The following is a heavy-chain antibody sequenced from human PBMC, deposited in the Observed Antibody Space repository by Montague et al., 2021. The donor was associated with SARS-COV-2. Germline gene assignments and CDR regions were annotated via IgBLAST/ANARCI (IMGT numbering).Heavy chain of an antibody. D-gene: IGHD3-16*02. J-gene: IGHJ4*02. CDR1: GFSLISDGVG. Sequence: PALVKPTQTLTLTCTFSGFSLISDGVGVGWIRQPPGKALEWLALIFWNDDKRYNSSLKNRLTVTKDTSKNQVVLTMTNMDPLDTGTYYCAHSHLFLSLGDFDSWGQGTLVTVAS. CDR3: AHSHLFLSLGDFDS. V-gene: IGHV2-5*01. CDR2: IFWNDDK.